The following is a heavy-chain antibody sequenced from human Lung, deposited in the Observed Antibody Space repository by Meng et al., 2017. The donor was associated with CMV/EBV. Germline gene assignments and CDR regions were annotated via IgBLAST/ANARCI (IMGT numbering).Heavy chain of an antibody. Sequence: LXCAASGFTFSSYGMHWVRQAPGKGLEWVAFIRYDGSNKYYADSVKGRFTISRDNSKNTLYLQMNSLRAEDTAVYYCAKDRLSSSSWYYYYYGMDVXGQGXTVTVSS. J-gene: IGHJ6*02. V-gene: IGHV3-30*02. CDR2: IRYDGSNK. CDR1: GFTFSSYG. D-gene: IGHD6-13*01. CDR3: AKDRLSSSSWYYYYYGMDV.